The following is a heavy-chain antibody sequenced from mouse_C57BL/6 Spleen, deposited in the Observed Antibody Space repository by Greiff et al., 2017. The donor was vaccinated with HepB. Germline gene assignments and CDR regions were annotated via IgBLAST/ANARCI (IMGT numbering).Heavy chain of an antibody. Sequence: QVQLQQPGAELVKPGASVKLSCKASGYTFTSYWMQWVKQRPGQGLEWIGEIDPSDSYTNYNQKFKGKATLTVDTPSSTAYMQRSSLTSEDSAVYYCARNWDWYFDVWGTGTTVTVSS. J-gene: IGHJ1*03. CDR1: GYTFTSYW. V-gene: IGHV1-50*01. D-gene: IGHD4-1*01. CDR3: ARNWDWYFDV. CDR2: IDPSDSYT.